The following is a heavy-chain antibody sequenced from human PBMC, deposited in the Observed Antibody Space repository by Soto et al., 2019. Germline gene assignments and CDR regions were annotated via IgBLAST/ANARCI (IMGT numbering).Heavy chain of an antibody. CDR3: ARDPRKYYFDY. CDR2: IIPIFGTA. CDR1: GGTFSSYA. V-gene: IGHV1-69*06. J-gene: IGHJ4*02. Sequence: QVQLVQSGAEVKKPGSSVKVSCKASGGTFSSYAISWVRQAPGQGLEWMGGIIPIFGTANYAQKLQGRVTMTTDTSTSTAYMELRSLRSDDTAVYYCARDPRKYYFDYWGQGTLVTVSS.